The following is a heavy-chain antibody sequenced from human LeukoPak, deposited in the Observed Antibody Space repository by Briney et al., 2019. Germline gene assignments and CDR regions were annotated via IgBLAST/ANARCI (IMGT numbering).Heavy chain of an antibody. CDR2: TYYRSKWYN. CDR3: ARGTSGYSSGWYNY. Sequence: LSQTLSLTCAISGDGVSSNSAAWNWIRQSPSRGLEWLGRTYYRSKWYNDYAVSVKSRITINPDTSKNHFSLQLNSVTPEDTAVYYCARGTSGYSSGWYNYWGQGTLVTVSS. J-gene: IGHJ4*02. CDR1: GDGVSSNSAA. V-gene: IGHV6-1*01. D-gene: IGHD6-19*01.